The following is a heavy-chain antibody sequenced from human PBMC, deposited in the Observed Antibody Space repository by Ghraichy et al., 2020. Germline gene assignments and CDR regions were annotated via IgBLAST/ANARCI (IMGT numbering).Heavy chain of an antibody. Sequence: GESLNISCAASGFTFSSYWMSWVRQAPGKGLEWVANIKQDGSEKYYVDSVKGRFTISRDNAKNSLYLQMNSLRAEDTAVYYCARELMTTVTTHAFDIWGQGTMVTVSS. CDR2: IKQDGSEK. CDR1: GFTFSSYW. D-gene: IGHD4-17*01. V-gene: IGHV3-7*01. J-gene: IGHJ3*02. CDR3: ARELMTTVTTHAFDI.